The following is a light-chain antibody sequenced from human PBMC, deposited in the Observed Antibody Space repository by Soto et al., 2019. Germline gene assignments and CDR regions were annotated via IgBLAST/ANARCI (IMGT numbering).Light chain of an antibody. Sequence: IQMTQSPATLSASLGDSSTITCLASRDIGSDLSWYQQKPAKAPTLLIYDASNLQSGVPSIFSGSGSGTDLTLHISSMQHADFVTYYCQHADSFRLITFGPVTRLEIK. V-gene: IGKV1-6*01. CDR2: DAS. J-gene: IGKJ5*01. CDR3: QHADSFRLIT. CDR1: RDIGSD.